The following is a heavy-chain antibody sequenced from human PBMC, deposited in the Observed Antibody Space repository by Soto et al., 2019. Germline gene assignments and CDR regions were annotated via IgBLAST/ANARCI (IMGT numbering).Heavy chain of an antibody. D-gene: IGHD1-26*01. J-gene: IGHJ4*02. CDR2: IAHHGLKE. CDR1: GFTFRDYG. Sequence: QVQLVESGGGEVRPGRSLRLSCVASGFTFRDYGMHWVRQAPGKGLEWVAGIAHHGLKEHYADSVKGRFIISRDNSKKTVYLQLNSLRGDDTAVYSCAKDWVGGSNKYYFEYWGQGTLVTVSS. CDR3: AKDWVGGSNKYYFEY. V-gene: IGHV3-30*18.